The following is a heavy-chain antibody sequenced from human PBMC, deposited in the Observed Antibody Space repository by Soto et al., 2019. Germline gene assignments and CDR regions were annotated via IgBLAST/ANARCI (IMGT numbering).Heavy chain of an antibody. CDR3: APDWYYDILTGYYPPLFDY. D-gene: IGHD3-9*01. CDR2: ISYDGSNK. CDR1: GFTFSSYG. J-gene: IGHJ4*02. Sequence: GGSLRLSCAASGFTFSSYGMHWVRQAPGKGLEWVAVISYDGSNKYYADSVKGRFTISRDNSKNTLYLQMNSLRAEDTAVYYCAPDWYYDILTGYYPPLFDYWGQGTLVTVSS. V-gene: IGHV3-30*03.